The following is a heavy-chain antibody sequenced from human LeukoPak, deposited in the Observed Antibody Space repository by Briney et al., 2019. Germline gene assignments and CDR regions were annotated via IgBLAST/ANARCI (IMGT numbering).Heavy chain of an antibody. D-gene: IGHD3-10*01. CDR2: IYYSGST. J-gene: IGHJ5*02. V-gene: IGHV4-38-2*01. Sequence: SETLSLTCAVSGYSISSGYYWGWIRQPPGKGLEWIGYIYYSGSTYYNPSLKSRVTISVDTSKNQFSLKLSSVTAADTAVYYCARADYKLLWFGSGWFDPWGQGTLVTVSS. CDR3: ARADYKLLWFGSGWFDP. CDR1: GYSISSGYY.